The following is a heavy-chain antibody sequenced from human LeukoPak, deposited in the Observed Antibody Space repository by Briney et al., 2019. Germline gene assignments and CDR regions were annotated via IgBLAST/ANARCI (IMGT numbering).Heavy chain of an antibody. CDR2: IHTSGST. V-gene: IGHV4-4*07. J-gene: IGHJ3*02. Sequence: SETLSLTCTVSGGSISSYYWSWIRQPAGKGLEWIGRIHTSGSTNYNPSLKSRVTMSVDTSKNQFSLKLSSVTAADTAVYYCAREGWYRNAFDIWGQGTMVTVSS. CDR3: AREGWYRNAFDI. D-gene: IGHD6-19*01. CDR1: GGSISSYY.